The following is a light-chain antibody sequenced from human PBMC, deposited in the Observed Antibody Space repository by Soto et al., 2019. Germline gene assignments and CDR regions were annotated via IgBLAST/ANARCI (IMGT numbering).Light chain of an antibody. CDR1: QSVASNH. J-gene: IGKJ2*01. Sequence: EIVLTQSPGTVSLSPGERATLSCRASQSVASNHLAWYQQQPGQAPSLLIYGASIRATGIPDRFSGSGSGTDFTLTISRLEPEDFAVYYCQQYGSSTGTFGPGTKVEIK. V-gene: IGKV3-20*01. CDR3: QQYGSSTGT. CDR2: GAS.